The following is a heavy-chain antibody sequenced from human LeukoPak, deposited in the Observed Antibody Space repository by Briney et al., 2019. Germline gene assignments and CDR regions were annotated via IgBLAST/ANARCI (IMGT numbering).Heavy chain of an antibody. J-gene: IGHJ4*02. CDR2: FDPEDGET. D-gene: IGHD6-13*01. CDR3: ATGYSSSWDVSNYYFDY. CDR1: GYTLTELS. Sequence: ASVKVSCKVSGYTLTELSMHWVRQAPGKGLEWMGGFDPEDGETIYAQKFQGRVTMTEDTSTDTAYMELSSLRSEDTAVYYYATGYSSSWDVSNYYFDYWGQGTLVTVSS. V-gene: IGHV1-24*01.